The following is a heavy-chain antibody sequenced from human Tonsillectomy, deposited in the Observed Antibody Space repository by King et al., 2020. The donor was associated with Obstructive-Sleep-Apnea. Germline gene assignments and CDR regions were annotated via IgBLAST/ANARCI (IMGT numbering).Heavy chain of an antibody. CDR2: ISWDGGST. CDR3: AKVISLGLVPGDAFDI. J-gene: IGHJ3*02. D-gene: IGHD2-2*01. Sequence: VQLVESGGVVVQPGGSLRLSCAASGFTFDDYTMHWVRQAPEKGLEWVSLISWDGGSTYYADSVKGRFTISRDNSKNSLYLQMNSLRTEDTALYYCAKVISLGLVPGDAFDIWGQGTMVTVSS. V-gene: IGHV3-43*01. CDR1: GFTFDDYT.